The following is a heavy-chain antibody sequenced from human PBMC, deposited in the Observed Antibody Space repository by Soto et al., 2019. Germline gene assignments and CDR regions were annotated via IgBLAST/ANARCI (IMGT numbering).Heavy chain of an antibody. J-gene: IGHJ6*02. CDR2: IYYSGST. V-gene: IGHV4-59*01. CDR1: GGSISSYY. D-gene: IGHD6-6*01. CDR3: ARDLDGSSSFDDYYYGMDV. Sequence: GGSISSYYWSWIRQPPGKGLEWIGYIYYSGSTNYNPSLKSRVTISVDTSKNQFSLKLSSVAAADTAVYYCARDLDGSSSFDDYYYGMDVWGQGTTVTVSS.